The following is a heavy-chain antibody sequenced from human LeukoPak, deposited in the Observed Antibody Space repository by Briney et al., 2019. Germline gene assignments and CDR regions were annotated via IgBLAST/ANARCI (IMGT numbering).Heavy chain of an antibody. J-gene: IGHJ4*02. CDR1: GYTFTSYG. Sequence: ASVKVSCKASGYTFTSYGINWVRQAPGRGLAWMGWISGHNGHTNYVQKMQGRVTMTTDTSTNTAYMELRNLTSDDTAVYYCARGPGIAVAGVFDYWGQGSLVTVSS. CDR2: ISGHNGHT. CDR3: ARGPGIAVAGVFDY. V-gene: IGHV1-18*04. D-gene: IGHD6-19*01.